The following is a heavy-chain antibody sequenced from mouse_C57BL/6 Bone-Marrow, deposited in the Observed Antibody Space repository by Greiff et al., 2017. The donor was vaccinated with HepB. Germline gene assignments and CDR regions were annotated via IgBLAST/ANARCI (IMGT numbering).Heavy chain of an antibody. CDR3: ARKDYEYFDV. J-gene: IGHJ1*03. Sequence: QVQLQQSGPGLVQPSQSLSITCTVSGFSLTSYGVHWVRQSPGNGLEWLGVIWSGGSTDYNAAFISRLSISKDNSKSQVFFKMNSLQADDTAIYYCARKDYEYFDVWGTGTTVTVSS. CDR1: GFSLTSYG. V-gene: IGHV2-2*01. D-gene: IGHD1-1*01. CDR2: IWSGGST.